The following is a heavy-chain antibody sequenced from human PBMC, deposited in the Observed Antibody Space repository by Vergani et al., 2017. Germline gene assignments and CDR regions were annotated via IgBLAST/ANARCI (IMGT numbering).Heavy chain of an antibody. CDR2: ISRNSSNT. V-gene: IGHV3-23*01. CDR1: GFVFNSYP. D-gene: IGHD5-12*01. J-gene: IGHJ3*01. Sequence: EVQLLESGGKLVQPGGSLKVSCAASGFVFNSYPMTWVRQAPGKGLEWVSTISRNSSNTYYADSVKGRFTISRDDSKNMLYLQMNSLRVVDTAVYFCTKGSVYYHDSAGHGYDPYTGFDLWGQGTLVTVSS. CDR3: TKGSVYYHDSAGHGYDPYTGFDL.